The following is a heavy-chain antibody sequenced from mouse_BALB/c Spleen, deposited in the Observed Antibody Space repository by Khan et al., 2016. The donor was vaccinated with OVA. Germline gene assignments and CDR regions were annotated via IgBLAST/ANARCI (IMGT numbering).Heavy chain of an antibody. CDR3: ARQPYYHYNIMDY. CDR1: GFSLTNYG. J-gene: IGHJ4*01. CDR2: IWSDGST. D-gene: IGHD2-10*01. V-gene: IGHV2-6-1*01. Sequence: QMQLEESGPGLVAPSQSLSITCTISGFSLTNYGVHWVRQPPGKGLEWLVVIWSDGSTTYNSALKSRLTISKDNPKSQVFLKMNSLQSEDTAVYFCARQPYYHYNIMDYWGQGTSVTVSS.